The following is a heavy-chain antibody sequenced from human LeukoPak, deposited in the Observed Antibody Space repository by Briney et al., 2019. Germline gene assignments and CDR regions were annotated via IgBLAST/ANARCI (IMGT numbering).Heavy chain of an antibody. Sequence: AGSLRLSCVASGFTFSSYSMNWVRQAPGKGLEGCSSISSSSSYKYYTASGKARFTISRDNAKNSLYLQRNSLRAEDTAVYYCARSAAGTYYWGQGTLVTVSS. V-gene: IGHV3-21*01. J-gene: IGHJ4*02. CDR2: ISSSSSYK. CDR1: GFTFSSYS. D-gene: IGHD6-19*01. CDR3: ARSAAGTYY.